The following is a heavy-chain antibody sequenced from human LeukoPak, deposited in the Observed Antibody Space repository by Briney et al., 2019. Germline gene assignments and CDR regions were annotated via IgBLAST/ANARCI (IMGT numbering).Heavy chain of an antibody. CDR2: ISGSGGST. D-gene: IGHD1-26*01. CDR3: AKDLSKGSLGRYYYYGMDV. CDR1: GFTFSSYG. Sequence: GRSLRLSCAASGFTFSSYGMHWVRQAPGKGLEWVSAISGSGGSTYYADSVKGRFTISRDNSKNTLYLQMNSLRAEDTAVYYCAKDLSKGSLGRYYYYGMDVWGQGTTVTVSS. J-gene: IGHJ6*02. V-gene: IGHV3-23*01.